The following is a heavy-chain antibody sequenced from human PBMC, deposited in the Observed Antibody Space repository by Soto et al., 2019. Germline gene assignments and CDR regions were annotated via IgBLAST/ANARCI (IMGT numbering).Heavy chain of an antibody. CDR1: GFTFSAYY. V-gene: IGHV3-11*05. CDR2: ITSSSDYT. Sequence: QEQLVESGGGLVRPGGSLRLSCAASGFTFSAYYMTWMRQAPGQGLEWVSYITSSSDYTNYAGSVKGRFTISRDNAKNSLYLQMNSRRVEDTAVYYCVREYDYGMDVWGQGTTVTVSS. J-gene: IGHJ6*02. CDR3: VREYDYGMDV.